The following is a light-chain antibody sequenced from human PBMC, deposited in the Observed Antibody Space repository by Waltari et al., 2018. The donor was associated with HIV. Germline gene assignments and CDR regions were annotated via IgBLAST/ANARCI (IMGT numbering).Light chain of an antibody. J-gene: IGLJ2*01. CDR1: SSDVGGYNY. CDR2: EVS. V-gene: IGLV2-14*01. CDR3: SSYTSTKVL. Sequence: QSALTQPASVSGSPGQSITISCIGTSSDVGGYNYVSWYQHHPGKAPKLMIYEVSNRPSGFSNRFAGSKSGNTASLTISGLQAEDEADYYCSSYTSTKVLFGGGTKLTVL.